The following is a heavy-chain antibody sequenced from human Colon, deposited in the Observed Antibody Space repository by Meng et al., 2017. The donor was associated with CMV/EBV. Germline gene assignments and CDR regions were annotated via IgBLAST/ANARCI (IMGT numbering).Heavy chain of an antibody. CDR2: LDSGENII. D-gene: IGHD2-21*01. CDR1: GFSFNNYE. Sequence: GESLKISCVASGFSFNNYEMHWVRQSPGKGLEWISYLDSGENIIYYADSVKGRFTTSSDNFRNTLYLQMNSLRPEDTAVYYCARGDSTRYYYGMDVWGQGTTVTVSS. J-gene: IGHJ6*02. V-gene: IGHV3-48*03. CDR3: ARGDSTRYYYGMDV.